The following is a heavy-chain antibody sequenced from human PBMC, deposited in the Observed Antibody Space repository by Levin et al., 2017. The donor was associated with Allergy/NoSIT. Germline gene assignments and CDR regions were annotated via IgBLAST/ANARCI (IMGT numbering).Heavy chain of an antibody. CDR3: ARFFYWNSSWFDP. D-gene: IGHD1-7*01. CDR2: ISSSGSTI. Sequence: GESLKISCAASGFTFSDYYMSWIRQAPGKGLEWVSYISSSGSTIYYADSVKGRFTISRDNAKNSLYLQMNSLRAEDTAVYYCARFFYWNSSWFDPWGQGTLVTVSS. CDR1: GFTFSDYY. V-gene: IGHV3-11*01. J-gene: IGHJ5*02.